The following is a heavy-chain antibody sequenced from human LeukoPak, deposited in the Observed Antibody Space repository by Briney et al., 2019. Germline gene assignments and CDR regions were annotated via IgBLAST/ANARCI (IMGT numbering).Heavy chain of an antibody. CDR2: IKRDGSEK. Sequence: PGGSLRLSCAASGFTFSSCWMTWVRQAPGKGLEWVANIKRDGSEKYYVDSVKGRFTISRDNAKNSLYLQMNSLRAEDTAVYYCARGGRGNYAWPDYWGQGTLVTVSS. V-gene: IGHV3-7*01. CDR1: GFTFSSCW. CDR3: ARGGRGNYAWPDY. J-gene: IGHJ4*02. D-gene: IGHD2-21*01.